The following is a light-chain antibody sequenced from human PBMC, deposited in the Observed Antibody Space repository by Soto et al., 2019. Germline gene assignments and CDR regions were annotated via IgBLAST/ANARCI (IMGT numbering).Light chain of an antibody. Sequence: EIVLTQSPGTLSLSPGERATLSCRASQSVSTNYLAWYQQKPGQSPRLLIYGATRRATGIPDRFSGSGSGTDFSITISRLEPEDFALYFCQQYGSSPYTFAQGTKLDIK. CDR2: GAT. V-gene: IGKV3-20*01. CDR3: QQYGSSPYT. CDR1: QSVSTNY. J-gene: IGKJ2*01.